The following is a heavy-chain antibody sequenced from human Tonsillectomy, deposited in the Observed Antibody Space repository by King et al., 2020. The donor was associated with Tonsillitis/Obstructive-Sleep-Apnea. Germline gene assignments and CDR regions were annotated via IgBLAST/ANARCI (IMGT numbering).Heavy chain of an antibody. V-gene: IGHV4-59*01. CDR2: IHYTGST. D-gene: IGHD2-15*01. J-gene: IGHJ4*02. CDR3: ARTVGYYPSPDDYFDY. CDR1: GGSLSPYY. Sequence: QLQESGPGLVKPSETLSLTCAVSGGSLSPYYWSWIRQSPGKGLEWIGYIHYTGSTNYNPSLKSRVTIPVDTSKSQFSLKLTSVTAADTAVYYCARTVGYYPSPDDYFDYWGQGTLVTVSS.